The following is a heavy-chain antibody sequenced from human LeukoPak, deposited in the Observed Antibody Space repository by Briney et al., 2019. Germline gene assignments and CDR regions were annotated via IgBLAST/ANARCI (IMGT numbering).Heavy chain of an antibody. Sequence: TGRSLRLSCAASGFTFDDYAMHWVRQAPGKGLEWVSGISWNSGSIGYADSVKGRFTISRDNTKNSLFLQLNSLRAEDTAVYYCVRDRGWYHFDLWGQGTLVTVSS. J-gene: IGHJ4*02. V-gene: IGHV3-9*01. CDR2: ISWNSGSI. CDR3: VRDRGWYHFDL. D-gene: IGHD3-10*01. CDR1: GFTFDDYA.